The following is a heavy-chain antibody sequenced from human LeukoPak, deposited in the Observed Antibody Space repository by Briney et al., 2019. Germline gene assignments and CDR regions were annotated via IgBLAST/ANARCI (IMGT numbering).Heavy chain of an antibody. Sequence: QSGGSLRLSCAASGFTFSIYAMSWVRLAPGKGLECVSGTHGSGDSTYYADSVKGRFTISRDNSKNTLCLQMNSLRADDTAIYYCAKVGDTNNWYHFDYWGQGTLVTVSS. J-gene: IGHJ4*02. D-gene: IGHD6-13*01. CDR3: AKVGDTNNWYHFDY. CDR2: THGSGDST. CDR1: GFTFSIYA. V-gene: IGHV3-23*01.